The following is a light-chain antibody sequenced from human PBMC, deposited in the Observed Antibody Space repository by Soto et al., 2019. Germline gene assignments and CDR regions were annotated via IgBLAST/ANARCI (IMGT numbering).Light chain of an antibody. Sequence: EVVLTQSPVTLSLSPGERATLSCRASQSFRGLLAWYQQKPGQAPRLLIYFASTRDTAVPARFTAGGSGTEFTLINSILQSDDLAVYYCQQYEKWPRNVGQVPTVDIK. CDR3: QQYEKWPRN. V-gene: IGKV3-15*01. CDR1: QSFRGL. J-gene: IGKJ1*01. CDR2: FAS.